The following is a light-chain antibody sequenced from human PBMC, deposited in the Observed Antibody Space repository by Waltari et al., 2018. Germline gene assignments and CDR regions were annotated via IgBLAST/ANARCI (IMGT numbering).Light chain of an antibody. J-gene: IGKJ1*01. CDR2: DAS. Sequence: EIVLTQSPATLSLSPGERATLSCRASQSVSSYLAWYQQKPGQAPRLLIYDASNRATGIPAGFSGSGSGTDFTLTISSLEPEDFAVYYRQQRSNWPPATFGQGTKVEIK. CDR1: QSVSSY. V-gene: IGKV3-11*01. CDR3: QQRSNWPPAT.